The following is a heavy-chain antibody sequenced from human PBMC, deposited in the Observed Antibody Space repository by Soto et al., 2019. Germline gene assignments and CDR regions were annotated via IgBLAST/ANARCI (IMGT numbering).Heavy chain of an antibody. V-gene: IGHV4-59*01. CDR1: GGSITSSY. Sequence: PSEILSLTCTVSGGSITSSYWSGIRRPPGKGLEWIAYIYDTGISGCTPSTSYNPPLKSRVTMSVDTSKSQFSLKLTSVAAADPAVYSCARGEDACFYYGLDVWGQGITVTVSS. CDR3: ARGEDACFYYGLDV. D-gene: IGHD3-16*01. J-gene: IGHJ6*02. CDR2: IYDTGISGCTPST.